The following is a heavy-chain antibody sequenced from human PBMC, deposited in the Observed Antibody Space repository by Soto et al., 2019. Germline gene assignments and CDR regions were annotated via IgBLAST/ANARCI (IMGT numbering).Heavy chain of an antibody. CDR1: GFTFSSYD. D-gene: IGHD3-22*01. J-gene: IGHJ2*01. CDR2: IGTAGDT. CDR3: ARGPPLDYYDSSGYFFFDL. Sequence: GGSLRLSCAASGFTFSSYDMHWVRQATGKGLEWVSAIGTAGDTYYPGSVKGRFTISRENAKNSLYLQMNSLRAGDTAVYYCARGPPLDYYDSSGYFFFDLWGRGTLVTVSS. V-gene: IGHV3-13*01.